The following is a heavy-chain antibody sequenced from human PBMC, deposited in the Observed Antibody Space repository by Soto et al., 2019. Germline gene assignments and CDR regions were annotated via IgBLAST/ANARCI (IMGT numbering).Heavy chain of an antibody. CDR3: ATGANFYYDTSRY. J-gene: IGHJ4*02. CDR1: GFTCSMYA. Sequence: PWWSLRLSCSAPGFTCSMYALHWFRQAPGKGLEWVAVMSPNGNNQYYADSVKGRFTISRDTSKSTLYLQMTSLRPDDTAVYYCATGANFYYDTSRYWGQGTLVTVSS. V-gene: IGHV3-30-3*01. D-gene: IGHD3-22*01. CDR2: MSPNGNNQ.